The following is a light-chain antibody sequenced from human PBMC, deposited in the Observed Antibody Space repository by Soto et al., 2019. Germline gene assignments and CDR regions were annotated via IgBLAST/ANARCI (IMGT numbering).Light chain of an antibody. J-gene: IGLJ7*01. CDR2: DNN. CDR1: SSNIGNNY. V-gene: IGLV1-51*01. Sequence: QSVLTQPPSVSAAPGQKVTISCSGSSSNIGNNYVSWYQQLPGTAPKLLIYDNNKRPSGIPDRFSGSKSGTSATLGITGLQTXXXXXXYCGTWDSSLSAAVFGGGTQLTVL. CDR3: GTWDSSLSAAV.